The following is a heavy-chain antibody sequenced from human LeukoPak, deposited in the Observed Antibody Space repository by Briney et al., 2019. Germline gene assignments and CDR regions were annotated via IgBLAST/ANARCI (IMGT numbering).Heavy chain of an antibody. D-gene: IGHD6-6*01. CDR1: GFTFSSYS. J-gene: IGHJ4*02. V-gene: IGHV3-21*01. Sequence: PGGSLRLSCAASGFTFSSYSMNWVRQAPGKGLEWVSSISSSSSYIYYVDSVKGRFTISRDNAKNSLYLQMNSLRAEDTAVYYCARDRIAARPENYWGQGTLVTVSS. CDR3: ARDRIAARPENY. CDR2: ISSSSSYI.